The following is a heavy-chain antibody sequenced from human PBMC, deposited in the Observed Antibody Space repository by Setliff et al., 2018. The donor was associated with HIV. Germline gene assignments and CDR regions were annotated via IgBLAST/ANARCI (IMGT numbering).Heavy chain of an antibody. V-gene: IGHV1-69*13. Sequence: PSVKVSCKASGGTFSNYAFSWVRLAPGQGLEWMGGIIPVLDTTNYEKKFRDRVTITADESTSTVYLELISLRSEDTAVYYCAVGDYVWGSYRLDFWGQGTLVTVSS. CDR3: AVGDYVWGSYRLDF. CDR1: GGTFSNYA. D-gene: IGHD3-16*02. CDR2: IIPVLDTT. J-gene: IGHJ4*02.